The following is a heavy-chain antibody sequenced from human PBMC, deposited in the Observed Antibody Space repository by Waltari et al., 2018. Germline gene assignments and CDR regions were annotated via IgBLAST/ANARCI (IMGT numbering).Heavy chain of an antibody. CDR1: GFTFSSYA. Sequence: EVQLLESGGGLVQPGGSLRLSCAASGFTFSSYAMSWVRQAPGRGLEWGSAMSGSGGSTYYADSVKGRFTISRDNAKNTLYLQMNSLRAEDTAVYYCAKTGIVVVVAAAWGMDVWGQGTTVTVSS. D-gene: IGHD2-15*01. J-gene: IGHJ6*02. CDR2: MSGSGGST. CDR3: AKTGIVVVVAAAWGMDV. V-gene: IGHV3-23*01.